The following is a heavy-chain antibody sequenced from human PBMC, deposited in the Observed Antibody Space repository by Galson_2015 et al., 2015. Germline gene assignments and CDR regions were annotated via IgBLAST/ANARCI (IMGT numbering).Heavy chain of an antibody. V-gene: IGHV6-1*01. D-gene: IGHD4-17*01. CDR3: AYGGTVTTYDAFDI. Sequence: CAISGDSVSSNSAAWNWIRQPPSRGLEWLGRTYYKSKWYNYYAVSVKSRITINPDTSKNQFSLQLNSVTPEDTAVYYCAYGGTVTTYDAFDIWGQGTMVTVS. CDR2: TYYKSKWYN. CDR1: GDSVSSNSAA. J-gene: IGHJ3*02.